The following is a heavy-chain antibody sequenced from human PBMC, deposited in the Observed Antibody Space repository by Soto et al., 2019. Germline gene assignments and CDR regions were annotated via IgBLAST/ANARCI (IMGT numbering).Heavy chain of an antibody. CDR3: ARGRRDAYYMDV. D-gene: IGHD3-10*01. CDR1: GGSISSGGYY. Sequence: QVQLQESGPGLVKPSQTLSLTCTVSGGSISSGGYYWSWIRQHPGKGLEWIGYIYYSGSTYYNPSLTSRVTISVDTSKNQFSLKLSSVTAADTAVYYCARGRRDAYYMDVWGKGTTVTVSS. CDR2: IYYSGST. V-gene: IGHV4-31*03. J-gene: IGHJ6*03.